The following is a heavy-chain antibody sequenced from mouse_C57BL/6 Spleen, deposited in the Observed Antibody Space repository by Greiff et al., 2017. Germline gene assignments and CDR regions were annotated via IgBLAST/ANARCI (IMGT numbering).Heavy chain of an antibody. CDR2: IDPETGGT. CDR3: TRYQYYGSSYRYFDV. CDR1: GYTFTDYA. Sequence: QVQLQQSGAALVRPGASVTLSCQASGYTFTDYAMPWVTQTPVHGLEWIGAIDPETGGTAYNQKFKGKAILSAAKSSSTAYMELRSLTSEDSAVYYGTRYQYYGSSYRYFDVWGTGTTVTVSS. V-gene: IGHV1-15*01. J-gene: IGHJ1*03. D-gene: IGHD1-1*01.